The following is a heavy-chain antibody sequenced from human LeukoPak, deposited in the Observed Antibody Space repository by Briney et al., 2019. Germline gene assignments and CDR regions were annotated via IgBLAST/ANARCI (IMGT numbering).Heavy chain of an antibody. CDR1: GFTYSSYE. D-gene: IGHD6-13*01. CDR2: ISSSGSTI. V-gene: IGHV3-48*03. Sequence: PGWSLRLTCPGCGFTYSSYEMNWVRQATGKGLDWVAYISSSGSTIYYADSVKGRFTISRDNAKNSLYLQMNSLRAEDTAVYYCARSAFIAAAVTAFVSGFDPWGQGTLVTVSS. J-gene: IGHJ5*02. CDR3: ARSAFIAAAVTAFVSGFDP.